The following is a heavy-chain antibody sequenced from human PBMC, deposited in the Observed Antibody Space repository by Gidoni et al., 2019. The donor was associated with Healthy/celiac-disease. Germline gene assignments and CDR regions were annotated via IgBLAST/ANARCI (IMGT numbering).Heavy chain of an antibody. D-gene: IGHD6-19*01. CDR3: ARGSVAGTGEDY. Sequence: QVQLQASGPGLVTPSETLSLTCAVSGYSISSGYYGGWIRQPPGKGLEWIGSIYHSGSTYYNPSLKSRVTKSVDTSKNQFSLKLSSVTAADTAVYYCARGSVAGTGEDYWGQGTLVTVSS. CDR2: IYHSGST. CDR1: GYSISSGYY. V-gene: IGHV4-38-2*01. J-gene: IGHJ4*02.